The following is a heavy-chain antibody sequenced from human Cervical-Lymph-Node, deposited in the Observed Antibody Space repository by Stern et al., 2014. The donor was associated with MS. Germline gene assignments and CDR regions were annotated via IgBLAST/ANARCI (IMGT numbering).Heavy chain of an antibody. CDR2: ITWNSGSI. V-gene: IGHV3-9*01. D-gene: IGHD3-10*01. CDR1: GFTFDDYA. J-gene: IGHJ6*02. CDR3: AKDLLRVWFGALSGMDV. Sequence: EVQLVESGGGLVQPGRSLRLSCAASGFTFDDYAMHWVRQAPGKGLELVSGITWNSGSIGYADSVKGRFTIYRDNAKNSLYLQMNSLRAEDTALYYCAKDLLRVWFGALSGMDVWGQGTAVTVSS.